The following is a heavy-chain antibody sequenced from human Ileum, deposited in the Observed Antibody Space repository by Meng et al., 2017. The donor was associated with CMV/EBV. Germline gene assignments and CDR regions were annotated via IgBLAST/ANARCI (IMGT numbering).Heavy chain of an antibody. D-gene: IGHD5-18*01. CDR1: GFTFDRDW. CDR3: TRPGYIFDL. J-gene: IGHJ4*02. Sequence: WGSLRLSCRASGFTFDRDWMSWVRQSPAKGLEWVANINADGSQTDYGDFVEGRFSISRDNAQNSLYLEMNNLKGDDTAVYYCTRPGYIFDLWGQGTLVTVSS. CDR2: INADGSQT. V-gene: IGHV3-7*01.